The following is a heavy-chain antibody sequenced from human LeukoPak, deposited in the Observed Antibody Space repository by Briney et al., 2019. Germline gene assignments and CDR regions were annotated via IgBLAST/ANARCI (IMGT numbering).Heavy chain of an antibody. CDR2: ISAYNGDT. Sequence: ASVRVSCKASGYTXTSYGISWVRQAPGQGLDWMGWISAYNGDTNYAQNVQGRLTMTTDTSTGTAYMELRSLRSDDTAVYYCGRLADKKLQRFLDYWGQGTLVTVSS. CDR3: GRLADKKLQRFLDY. J-gene: IGHJ4*02. CDR1: GYTXTSYG. D-gene: IGHD2-15*01. V-gene: IGHV1-18*01.